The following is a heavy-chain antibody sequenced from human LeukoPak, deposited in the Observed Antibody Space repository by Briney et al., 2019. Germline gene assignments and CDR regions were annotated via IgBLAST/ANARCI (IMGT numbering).Heavy chain of an antibody. CDR2: IYYSGST. V-gene: IGHV4-39*01. CDR1: GGSISSSSYY. D-gene: IGHD3-22*01. J-gene: IGHJ5*02. Sequence: SETLSLTCTVSGGSISSSSYYWGWIRQPPGKGLEWIGSIYYSGSTYYNPSLKSRVTISVDTSKNQFSLKLSSVTAADTAVYYCARLYNSSGYYRYNWFDPWGQGTLVTVSS. CDR3: ARLYNSSGYYRYNWFDP.